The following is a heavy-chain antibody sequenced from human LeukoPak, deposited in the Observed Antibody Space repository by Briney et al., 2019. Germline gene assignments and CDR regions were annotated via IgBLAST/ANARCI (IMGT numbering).Heavy chain of an antibody. CDR3: ARESPAVVVPSAIFDY. V-gene: IGHV1-18*01. CDR2: MSAYNGNT. CDR1: GYTFTSYG. D-gene: IGHD2-2*01. J-gene: IGHJ4*02. Sequence: ASVKVSCKASGYTFTSYGISWVRQAPGQGLEWMGWMSAYNGNTNYAQKLQGRVTMTTDTSTSTAYMELRSLRSDDTAVYYCARESPAVVVPSAIFDYWGQGTLVTVSS.